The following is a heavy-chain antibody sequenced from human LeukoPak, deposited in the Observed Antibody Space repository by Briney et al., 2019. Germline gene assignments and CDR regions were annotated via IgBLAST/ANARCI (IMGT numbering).Heavy chain of an antibody. Sequence: GASVKVSCKASGYTFTGYYMHWVRQAPGQGLDWMGWINPNSGGTNYAQKFQGRVTMNRDTSISTAYMELSRLRSDDTAVYYCARDLAFGEMVTNRGAFDIWGQGTMVTVSS. V-gene: IGHV1-2*02. CDR2: INPNSGGT. J-gene: IGHJ3*02. CDR3: ARDLAFGEMVTNRGAFDI. D-gene: IGHD5-24*01. CDR1: GYTFTGYY.